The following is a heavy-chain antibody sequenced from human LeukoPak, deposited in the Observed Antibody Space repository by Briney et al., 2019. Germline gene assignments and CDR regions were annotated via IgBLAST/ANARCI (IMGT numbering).Heavy chain of an antibody. V-gene: IGHV3-23*01. Sequence: GGSLRLSCAASGFTFSSYAMSWVRQAPGKGLEWVSAISGSGGSTYYADSVKGRFTISRDSSKNTLYLQMNSLRAEDTAVYYCAKGTVSPGPQGWFDPWGQGTLVTVSS. CDR2: ISGSGGST. J-gene: IGHJ5*02. CDR3: AKGTVSPGPQGWFDP. D-gene: IGHD5/OR15-5a*01. CDR1: GFTFSSYA.